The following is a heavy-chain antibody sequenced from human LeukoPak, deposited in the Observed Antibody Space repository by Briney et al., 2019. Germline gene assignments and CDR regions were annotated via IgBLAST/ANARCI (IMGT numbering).Heavy chain of an antibody. CDR2: ISAYSGNT. CDR3: ARGIIIGTTAYKY. J-gene: IGHJ4*02. Sequence: ASVKVSCKASSYTFTDTGISWVRQAPGQGLEWMGWISAYSGNTNYAQMFQGRVTMTTDTSTSTAYMELRSLRSDDTAVYYCARGIIIGTTAYKYWGQGTLVTVPS. D-gene: IGHD1-20*01. V-gene: IGHV1-18*04. CDR1: SYTFTDTG.